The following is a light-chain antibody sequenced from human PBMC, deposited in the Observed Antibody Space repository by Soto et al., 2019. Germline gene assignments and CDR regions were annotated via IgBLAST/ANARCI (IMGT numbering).Light chain of an antibody. V-gene: IGLV4-69*01. J-gene: IGLJ2*01. CDR2: INTDGSH. Sequence: QLVLTQSPSASASLGASVKLTCTLTNGHSSYAIAWHQQQPEKGPRFLMKINTDGSHNKGDGIPDRFSGSSSGAERYLTISSLQSEDEADYYCQTWDTGIHIFGGGTKVTVL. CDR1: NGHSSYA. CDR3: QTWDTGIHI.